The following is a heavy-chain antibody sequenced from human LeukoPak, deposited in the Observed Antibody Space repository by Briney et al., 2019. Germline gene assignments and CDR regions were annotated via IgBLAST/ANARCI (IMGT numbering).Heavy chain of an antibody. Sequence: GGSLRLSCAASGFTFDDYGMSWVRQAPGKGLEWVSGINWNGGSTGYADSVKGRFTISRDNAKNSLYLQMNSLRAEDTALYYCARIGGIAVADSWDYWGQGTLVTVSS. CDR3: ARIGGIAVADSWDY. J-gene: IGHJ4*02. D-gene: IGHD6-19*01. V-gene: IGHV3-20*04. CDR1: GFTFDDYG. CDR2: INWNGGST.